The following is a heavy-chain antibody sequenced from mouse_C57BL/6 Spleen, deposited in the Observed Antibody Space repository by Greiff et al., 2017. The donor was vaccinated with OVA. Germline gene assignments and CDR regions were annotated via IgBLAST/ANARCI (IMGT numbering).Heavy chain of an antibody. CDR1: GYTFTSYW. D-gene: IGHD1-1*01. CDR2: INPSNGGT. J-gene: IGHJ2*01. V-gene: IGHV1-53*01. Sequence: QVQLQQSGTELVKPGASVKLSCKASGYTFTSYWMHWVKQRPGQGLEWIGNINPSNGGTNYNEKFKSKATLTVDKSSSTAYMQLSSLTSEDSAVYYCAREITTVVAPLDYWGQGTTLTVSS. CDR3: AREITTVVAPLDY.